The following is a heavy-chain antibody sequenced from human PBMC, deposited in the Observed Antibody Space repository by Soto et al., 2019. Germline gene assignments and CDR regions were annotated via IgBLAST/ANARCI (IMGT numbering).Heavy chain of an antibody. CDR3: ASQLAAAGDY. V-gene: IGHV4-39*01. Sequence: QLQLQESGPGLVKPSETLSLTCTVSGGSISSSSYYWGWIRQPPGKGLEWIGSIYYSGSTYYNPSLKHRVTISVDTSKNQFSLKLSSVTAADTAVYHCASQLAAAGDYWGQGTLVTVSS. CDR1: GGSISSSSYY. CDR2: IYYSGST. J-gene: IGHJ4*02. D-gene: IGHD6-13*01.